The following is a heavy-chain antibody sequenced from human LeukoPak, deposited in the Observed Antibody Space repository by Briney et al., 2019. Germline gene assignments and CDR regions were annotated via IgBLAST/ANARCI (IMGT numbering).Heavy chain of an antibody. CDR3: AKGGNTRRYYYYYMDV. J-gene: IGHJ6*03. CDR1: GFTFSSYG. CDR2: ISGSGGST. V-gene: IGHV3-23*01. Sequence: GGTLRLSCAASGFTFSSYGMSWVRQAPGKGLEWVSAISGSGGSTYYADSVKGRFTISRDNSKNTLYLQMNSLRAEDTAVYYCAKGGNTRRYYYYYMDVWGKGTTVTISS. D-gene: IGHD1-1*01.